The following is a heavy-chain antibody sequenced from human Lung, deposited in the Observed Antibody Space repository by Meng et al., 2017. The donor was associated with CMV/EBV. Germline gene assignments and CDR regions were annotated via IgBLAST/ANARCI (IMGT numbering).Heavy chain of an antibody. Sequence: SXXVSXKASGGTFSSYAISWVRQAPGQGLEWMGGIIPIFGTANYAQKFQGRVTITTDESTSTAYMELSSLRSEDTAVYYCPRFVYRPPHYYYGMDVWGQGNXVNGAS. D-gene: IGHD3-16*01. CDR3: PRFVYRPPHYYYGMDV. CDR2: IIPIFGTA. J-gene: IGHJ6*02. V-gene: IGHV1-69*05. CDR1: GGTFSSYA.